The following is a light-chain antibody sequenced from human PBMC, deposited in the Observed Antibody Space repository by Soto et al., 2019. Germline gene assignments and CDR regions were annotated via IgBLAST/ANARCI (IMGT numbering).Light chain of an antibody. J-gene: IGKJ1*01. Sequence: DIQMTQSPSTLSASVGARVTITCRASQSISSYLAWYQQRPGKAPKLLIYKASSLDSGVPSRFSGSRSRTEFTLTINSLQPDDFANYYCQQYNTYSTFGQGTKVEIK. CDR1: QSISSY. CDR3: QQYNTYST. V-gene: IGKV1-5*03. CDR2: KAS.